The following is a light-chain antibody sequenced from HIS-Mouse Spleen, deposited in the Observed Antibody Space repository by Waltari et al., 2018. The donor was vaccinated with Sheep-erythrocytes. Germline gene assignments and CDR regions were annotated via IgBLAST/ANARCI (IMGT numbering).Light chain of an antibody. CDR1: SSNIGSTH. Sequence: QSVLTQPPSASGTPGQRVTISCSGSSSNIGSTHVYWYQQLPGTAPKLLIYRNNQRPSGVPDRFSGSKSGTSASLAISGLRSEDEADYYCAAWDDSLSRVFGGGTKLTVL. J-gene: IGLJ3*02. V-gene: IGLV1-47*01. CDR2: RNN. CDR3: AAWDDSLSRV.